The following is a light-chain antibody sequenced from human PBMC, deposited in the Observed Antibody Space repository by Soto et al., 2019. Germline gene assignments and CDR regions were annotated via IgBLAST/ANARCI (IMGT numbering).Light chain of an antibody. V-gene: IGKV2-24*01. CDR2: KIS. J-gene: IGKJ1*01. CDR1: QSLVHSDGNTY. Sequence: DIVLTQAPLSSPVTLGQPASISCRSSQSLVHSDGNTYLSWLHQRPGQPPRLLIYKISKRFSGVPDRFSGSWAGTDFTLTITRVEAEDVGVYYCMQATHSPWAFGQGTKVEIK. CDR3: MQATHSPWA.